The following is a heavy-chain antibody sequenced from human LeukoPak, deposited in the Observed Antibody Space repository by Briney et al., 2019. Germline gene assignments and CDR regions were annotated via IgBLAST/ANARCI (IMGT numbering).Heavy chain of an antibody. CDR1: VVTFSSYS. Sequence: GGSLRLSCAASVVTFSSYSMTWVPQAPGKGLEWVSSISSSSSYIYYADSVKGQFTISRDNAKNSLYLQMNSLRAEDTAVYYCARDLCYDYRFDYWGQGTLVTVSS. J-gene: IGHJ4*02. CDR3: ARDLCYDYRFDY. D-gene: IGHD5-12*01. V-gene: IGHV3-21*01. CDR2: ISSSSSYI.